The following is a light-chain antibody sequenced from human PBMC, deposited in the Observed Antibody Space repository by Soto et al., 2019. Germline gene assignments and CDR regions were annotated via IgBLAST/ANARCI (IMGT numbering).Light chain of an antibody. CDR2: DVS. CDR1: QSARSS. J-gene: IGKJ5*01. V-gene: IGKV3-15*01. Sequence: EVVMTQSPATLSVSPGERASLSCGDSQSARSSLGWYQQKPGQPPSVVIYDVSIRDTGIPARLNGSGSGTECTLTISSLQSEDFAVYYCQQYNNWTPTFGQGTRLEIK. CDR3: QQYNNWTPT.